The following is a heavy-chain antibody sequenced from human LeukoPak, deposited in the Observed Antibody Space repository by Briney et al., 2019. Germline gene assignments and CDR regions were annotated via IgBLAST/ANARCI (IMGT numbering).Heavy chain of an antibody. J-gene: IGHJ2*01. V-gene: IGHV4-30-2*01. CDR2: IYHSGST. CDR3: ARDSGYGSGSYPWYFDL. D-gene: IGHD3-10*01. CDR1: GGSISSSSYY. Sequence: SSETLSLTCTVSGGSISSSSYYWSWIRQPPGKGLEWIGYIYHSGSTYYNPSLKSRVTISVDRSKNQFSLKLSSVTAADTAVYYCARDSGYGSGSYPWYFDLWGRGTLVTVSS.